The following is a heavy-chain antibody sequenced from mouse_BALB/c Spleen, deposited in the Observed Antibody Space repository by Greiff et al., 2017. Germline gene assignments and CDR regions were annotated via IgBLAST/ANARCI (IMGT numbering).Heavy chain of an antibody. J-gene: IGHJ1*01. V-gene: IGHV5-12-2*01. CDR2: ISNGGGST. D-gene: IGHD1-2*01. CDR1: GFTFSSYT. Sequence: EVQVVESGGGLVQPGGSLKLSCAASGFTFSSYTMSWVRQTPEKRLEWVAYISNGGGSTYYPDTVKGRFTISRDNAKNTLYLQMSSLKSEDTAMYYCARELRLRYFDVWGAGTTVTVSS. CDR3: ARELRLRYFDV.